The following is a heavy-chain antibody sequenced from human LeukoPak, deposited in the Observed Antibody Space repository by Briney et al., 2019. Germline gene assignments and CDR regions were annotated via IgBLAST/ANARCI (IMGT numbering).Heavy chain of an antibody. V-gene: IGHV2-5*01. J-gene: IGHJ3*02. CDR3: AHRRGGATYDAFDI. CDR2: IYWNDDK. Sequence: SGPSLRHSTPTPALTCTFSGFSLSPSGVGVGLIRQPPVKALEWLELIYWNDDKRYSPSLKSRLNITKDTSKNQVVLTMTNMDPVDTATYYCAHRRGGATYDAFDIWGQGTMVTVSS. CDR1: GFSLSPSGVG. D-gene: IGHD1-26*01.